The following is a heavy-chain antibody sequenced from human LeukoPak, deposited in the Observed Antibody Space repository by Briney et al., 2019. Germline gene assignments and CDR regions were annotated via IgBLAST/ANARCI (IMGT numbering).Heavy chain of an antibody. CDR1: CLSDSILY. D-gene: IGHD2-15*01. V-gene: IGHV4-59*08. CDR3: ARLDCSGDGCYNH. J-gene: IGHJ4*02. CDR2: VSYDGTT. Sequence: PSETLSLTCSLWCLSDSILYWSWIRQPPGGGLEWIGYVSYDGTTNYTPSLRSRVIMAVDTAKNNISLRLTSVTAADTAVYYCARLDCSGDGCYNHWGRGTLVTVSS.